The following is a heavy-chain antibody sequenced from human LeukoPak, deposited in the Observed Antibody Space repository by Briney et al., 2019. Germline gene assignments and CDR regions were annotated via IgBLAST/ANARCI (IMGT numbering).Heavy chain of an antibody. J-gene: IGHJ5*02. V-gene: IGHV4-59*01. D-gene: IGHD6-13*01. CDR1: GGSISSYY. CDR3: ARARAYSSSWYDTNWFDP. CDR2: IYYSGST. Sequence: SETLSLTCTVSGGSISSYYWSWIRQPPGKGLEWIGYIYYSGSTNYNPSLKSRVTISVDTSKNQFSLKLSSVTAADTAVYYCARARAYSSSWYDTNWFDPWGQGTLVTVSS.